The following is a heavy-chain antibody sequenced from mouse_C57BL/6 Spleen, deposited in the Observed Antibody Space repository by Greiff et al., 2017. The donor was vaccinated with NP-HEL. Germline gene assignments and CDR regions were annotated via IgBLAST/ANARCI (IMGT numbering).Heavy chain of an antibody. V-gene: IGHV1-82*01. CDR1: GYAFSSSW. J-gene: IGHJ3*01. CDR3: ALVAWCAD. CDR2: IYPGDGDT. D-gene: IGHD1-1*02. Sequence: VQLQQSGPELVKPGASVKISCKASGYAFSSSWMNWVKQRPGKGLEWIGRIYPGDGDTNYNGKFTGKATLTADKSSSTAYMQLSSLTSEDSAVYCCALVAWCADGGQGTLVT.